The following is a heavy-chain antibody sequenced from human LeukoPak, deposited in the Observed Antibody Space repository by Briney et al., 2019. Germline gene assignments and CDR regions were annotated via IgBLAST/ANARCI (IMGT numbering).Heavy chain of an antibody. Sequence: GGSLRLSCAASGFTFSSHGMHWVRQAPGKGLEGVAFIRFDGTNKYYADSVKGRFTISRDNSKNTVFLQMNSLRAEDTAVYYCARDFSMAAAPWGQGTLVTVSS. CDR3: ARDFSMAAAP. CDR2: IRFDGTNK. CDR1: GFTFSSHG. D-gene: IGHD6-13*01. V-gene: IGHV3-30*02. J-gene: IGHJ4*02.